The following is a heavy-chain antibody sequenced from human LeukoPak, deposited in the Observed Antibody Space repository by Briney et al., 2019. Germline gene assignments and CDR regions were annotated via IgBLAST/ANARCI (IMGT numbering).Heavy chain of an antibody. V-gene: IGHV1-2*02. Sequence: PRASVKVSCKASGYTFTGYYVHWVRQAPGQGLEWMGWINPNSGGTNYAQKFQGRVTMTRDTSISTAYMELSRLRSDDTAVYYCARDMVRGVKLADYWGQGTLVTVSS. J-gene: IGHJ4*02. D-gene: IGHD3-10*01. CDR3: ARDMVRGVKLADY. CDR2: INPNSGGT. CDR1: GYTFTGYY.